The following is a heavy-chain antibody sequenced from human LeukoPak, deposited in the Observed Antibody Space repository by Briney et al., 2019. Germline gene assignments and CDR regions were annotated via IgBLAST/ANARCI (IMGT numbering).Heavy chain of an antibody. J-gene: IGHJ5*02. CDR3: ASPYSGSYSMWFDP. CDR1: GFTFSSYG. Sequence: PGGSLRLSCAASGFTFSSYGMHWVRQAPGKGQEWVAVISYDGSNKYYADSVKGRFTISRDNSKNTLYLQMNSLRAEDTAVYYCASPYSGSYSMWFDPWGQGTLVTVSS. V-gene: IGHV3-30*03. D-gene: IGHD1-26*01. CDR2: ISYDGSNK.